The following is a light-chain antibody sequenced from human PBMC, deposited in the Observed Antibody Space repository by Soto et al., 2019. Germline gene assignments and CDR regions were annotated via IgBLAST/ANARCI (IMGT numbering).Light chain of an antibody. V-gene: IGKV1-9*01. CDR3: LQRSGYPTT. J-gene: IGKJ5*01. CDR2: SAF. Sequence: DIQLTQSPSFLSASVGDTVTITCRASQGISNYLAWYQQKPGKAPKLLIHSAFTLQSGVPSRFSGSGSGTEVTLTISSLQPEDFATYYCLQRSGYPTTFGHGTRLEIK. CDR1: QGISNY.